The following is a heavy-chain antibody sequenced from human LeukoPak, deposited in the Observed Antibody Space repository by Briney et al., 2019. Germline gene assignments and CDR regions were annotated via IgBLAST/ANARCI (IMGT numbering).Heavy chain of an antibody. CDR1: GVSFSGYY. CDR3: ARGPVLRFLEWLSSYYYYYGMDV. Sequence: SETLSLTCAVYGVSFSGYYWSWIRQPPGKGLEWIGEINHSGSTNYNPSLKSRVTISVDTSKNQFSLKLSSVTAADTAVYYCARGPVLRFLEWLSSYYYYYGMDVWGQGTTVTVSS. V-gene: IGHV4-34*01. D-gene: IGHD3-3*01. J-gene: IGHJ6*02. CDR2: INHSGST.